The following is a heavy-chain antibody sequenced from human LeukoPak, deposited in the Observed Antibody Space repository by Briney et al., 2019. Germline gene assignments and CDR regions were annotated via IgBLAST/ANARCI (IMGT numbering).Heavy chain of an antibody. Sequence: GGSLRLSCAASGFSLSSYWMSWVRQAPGKGLEWVANIRHDGSQKYYVGSVKGRFTISRDNVKNSLYLEMNSLRAEDTAVYYCARFEANRVVVYLDYWGQGALITVSS. D-gene: IGHD3-3*01. J-gene: IGHJ4*02. CDR1: GFSLSSYW. CDR3: ARFEANRVVVYLDY. CDR2: IRHDGSQK. V-gene: IGHV3-7*05.